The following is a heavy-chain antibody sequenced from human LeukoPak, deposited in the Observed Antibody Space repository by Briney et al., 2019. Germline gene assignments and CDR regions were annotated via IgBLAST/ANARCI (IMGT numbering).Heavy chain of an antibody. D-gene: IGHD3-10*01. CDR3: AVPWFGEGDAFDI. V-gene: IGHV3-48*04. Sequence: PGGSLRLSCAASGFTFSSYWMSWVRQAPGKGLEWVSYISSSGSTIYYADSVKGRFTISRDNAKNSLYLQMNSLRAEDTAVYYCAVPWFGEGDAFDIWGQGTMVTVSS. J-gene: IGHJ3*02. CDR2: ISSSGSTI. CDR1: GFTFSSYW.